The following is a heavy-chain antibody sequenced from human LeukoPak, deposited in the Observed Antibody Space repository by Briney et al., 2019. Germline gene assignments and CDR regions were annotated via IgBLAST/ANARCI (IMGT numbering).Heavy chain of an antibody. CDR3: AKPNSSGWYMGHFDY. CDR1: GFTFSSYG. D-gene: IGHD6-19*01. CDR2: ISYDGSNK. V-gene: IGHV3-30*18. Sequence: PGRSLRLSCAASGFTFSSYGMHWVRQAPGKGLEWVAVISYDGSNKYYADSVKGRFTISRVNSKNTLYLQMNSLRAEDTAVYYCAKPNSSGWYMGHFDYWGQGTLVTVSS. J-gene: IGHJ4*02.